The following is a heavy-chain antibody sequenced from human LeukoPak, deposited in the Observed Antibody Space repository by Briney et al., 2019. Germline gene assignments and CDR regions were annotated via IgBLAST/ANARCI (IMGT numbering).Heavy chain of an antibody. V-gene: IGHV3-30*18. Sequence: PGGSLRLSCAASGFTFSSYGMHWVRQAPGKGLEWVAGISYDGSNKYHADSVKGRFTISRDNSKNTLYLQMNSLRAEDTAVYYCAKVTGYCSSTSCYWVTYGMDVWGQGTAVTVSS. CDR3: AKVTGYCSSTSCYWVTYGMDV. CDR1: GFTFSSYG. J-gene: IGHJ6*02. D-gene: IGHD2-2*01. CDR2: ISYDGSNK.